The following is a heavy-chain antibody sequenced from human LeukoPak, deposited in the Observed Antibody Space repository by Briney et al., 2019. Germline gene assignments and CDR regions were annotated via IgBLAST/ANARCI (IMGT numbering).Heavy chain of an antibody. V-gene: IGHV3-30*18. Sequence: PGGSLRLSCAASGFTFSSYGMHWVRQAPGKGLEWVAVISYDGSNKYYADSVKGRFTLSRDNSKNTLYLQMNSLRAEDTAVYYCAKDLSDILTSAFDIWGQGTMVTVSS. CDR3: AKDLSDILTSAFDI. D-gene: IGHD3-9*01. CDR1: GFTFSSYG. J-gene: IGHJ3*02. CDR2: ISYDGSNK.